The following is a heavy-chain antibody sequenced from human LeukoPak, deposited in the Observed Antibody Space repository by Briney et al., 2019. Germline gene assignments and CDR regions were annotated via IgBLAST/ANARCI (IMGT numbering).Heavy chain of an antibody. Sequence: ASVKVSCKASGYTFTSYGINWVRQATGQGLEWMGWMNPNSGNTGYAQKFQGRVTMTRNTSISTAYMELSSLRSEDTAMYYCARGGRIAVAGHSKNWFDPWGQGTLVTVSS. J-gene: IGHJ5*02. CDR2: MNPNSGNT. CDR3: ARGGRIAVAGHSKNWFDP. CDR1: GYTFTSYG. D-gene: IGHD6-19*01. V-gene: IGHV1-8*02.